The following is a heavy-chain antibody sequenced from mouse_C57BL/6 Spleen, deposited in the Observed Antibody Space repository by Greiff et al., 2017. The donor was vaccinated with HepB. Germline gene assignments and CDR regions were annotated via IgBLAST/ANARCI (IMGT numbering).Heavy chain of an antibody. D-gene: IGHD2-4*01. Sequence: EVKLMESGGGLVQPGGSLSLSCAASGFTFTDYYMSWVRQPPGKALEWLGFIRNKANGYTTEYSASVKGRFTISRDNSQSILYLQMNALRAEDSATYYCARSLYDYDEGDYAMDYWGQGTSVTVSS. CDR3: ARSLYDYDEGDYAMDY. CDR2: IRNKANGYTT. V-gene: IGHV7-3*01. J-gene: IGHJ4*01. CDR1: GFTFTDYY.